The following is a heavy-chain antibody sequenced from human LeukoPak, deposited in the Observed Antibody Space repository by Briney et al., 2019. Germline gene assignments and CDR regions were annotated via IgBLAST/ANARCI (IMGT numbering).Heavy chain of an antibody. D-gene: IGHD3-10*01. V-gene: IGHV1-8*03. J-gene: IGHJ4*02. CDR2: MNPNSGNT. CDR1: GYTFTSYD. CDR3: ARSDYYGSGSFGPSIFDY. Sequence: ASVKVSCKASGYTFTSYDINWVRQATGQGLEWMGWMNPNSGNTGYAQKFQGRVTITRNTSISTAYMELSSLRSEDTAVYYCARSDYYGSGSFGPSIFDYWGQGTLVTVSS.